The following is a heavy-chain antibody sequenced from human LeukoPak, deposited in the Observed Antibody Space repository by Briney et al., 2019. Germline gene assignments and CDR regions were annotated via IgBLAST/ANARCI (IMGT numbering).Heavy chain of an antibody. Sequence: AGGSLRLSCAASGFTFSSYSMNWVRQAPGKGLEWVSSISSSSSYIYYADSVKGRFTISRDNAKNSLYLQMNSLRAEDTAVYYCARVTAAAGHQRWGQGTLVTVSS. CDR3: ARVTAAAGHQR. CDR1: GFTFSSYS. CDR2: ISSSSSYI. D-gene: IGHD6-13*01. V-gene: IGHV3-21*01. J-gene: IGHJ1*01.